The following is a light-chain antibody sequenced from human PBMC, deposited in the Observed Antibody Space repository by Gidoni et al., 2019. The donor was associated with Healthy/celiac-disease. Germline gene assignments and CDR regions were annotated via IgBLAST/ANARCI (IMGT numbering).Light chain of an antibody. V-gene: IGKV3-20*01. CDR2: GAS. J-gene: IGKJ1*01. CDR3: QQYGSSLPT. CDR1: QSVRSSY. Sequence: EIVLTQSPGTLSLSPGERATLSCRASQSVRSSYLAWYQQKPGQAPRLLIYGASRRATGIPDRFSGSGSGTDFTLTISRLEPEDFAVYYCQQYGSSLPTFGQGTKVEIK.